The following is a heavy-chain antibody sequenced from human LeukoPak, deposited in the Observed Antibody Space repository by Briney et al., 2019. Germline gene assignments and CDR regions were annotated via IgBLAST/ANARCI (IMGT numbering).Heavy chain of an antibody. CDR2: VSGGGAKR. CDR1: GPIFDNFA. J-gene: IGHJ3*01. Sequence: GVSLRLSCSASGPIFDNFAMNWVRQGPGKGLEWVSYVSGGGAKRHYSASVKGRFTISRDNSKNTLYLEMNSLRAEDTAMYYCAKCSANYYNDAFDVWGRGTMVTVSS. V-gene: IGHV3-23*01. CDR3: AKCSANYYNDAFDV. D-gene: IGHD3-10*02.